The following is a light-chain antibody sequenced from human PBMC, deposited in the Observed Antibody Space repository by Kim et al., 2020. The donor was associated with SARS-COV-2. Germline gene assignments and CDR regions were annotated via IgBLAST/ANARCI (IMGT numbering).Light chain of an antibody. V-gene: IGLV1-47*01. CDR3: ASWDDSLRTYV. CDR1: SANVGSNY. CDR2: TND. Sequence: GQGVTISLSGSSANVGSNYFRWYQKVQGADPKLLIYTNDLRPSGVPDRFSGSNSGTSASLAISGLRSEDEADYYCASWDDSLRTYVFGTGTKVTVL. J-gene: IGLJ1*01.